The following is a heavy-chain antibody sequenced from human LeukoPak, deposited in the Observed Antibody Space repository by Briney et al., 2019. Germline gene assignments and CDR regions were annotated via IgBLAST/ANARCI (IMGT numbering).Heavy chain of an antibody. D-gene: IGHD6-13*01. CDR3: ARDLLQQQPTGDY. Sequence: GGSLRLSCAASGFTFSSYSMNWVRQAPGKGLEWVSSISSSSSYIYYADSVKGRFTISRDNTKNSLYLQMNSLRAEDTAVYYCARDLLQQQPTGDYWGQGTLVTVSS. J-gene: IGHJ4*02. V-gene: IGHV3-21*01. CDR1: GFTFSSYS. CDR2: ISSSSSYI.